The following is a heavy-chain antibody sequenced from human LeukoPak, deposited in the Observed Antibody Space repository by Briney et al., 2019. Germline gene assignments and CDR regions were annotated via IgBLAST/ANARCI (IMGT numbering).Heavy chain of an antibody. CDR2: INAGNGNT. Sequence: ASVKVSCKASGYTFTSYAMHWVRQAPGQRLEWMGWINAGNGNTKYSQKFQGRVTITRDTSASTAYMELSGLRSEDTAVYYCARGRDIVVVPARTGAFDIWGQGTMVTVSS. J-gene: IGHJ3*02. V-gene: IGHV1-3*01. CDR1: GYTFTSYA. D-gene: IGHD2-2*01. CDR3: ARGRDIVVVPARTGAFDI.